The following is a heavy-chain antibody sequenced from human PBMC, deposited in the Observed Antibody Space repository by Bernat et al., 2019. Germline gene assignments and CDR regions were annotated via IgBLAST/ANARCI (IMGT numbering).Heavy chain of an antibody. D-gene: IGHD6-6*01. V-gene: IGHV3-23*01. CDR3: AKDGAARPWPRFDY. Sequence: EVQLLESGGGLVQPGGSLRLSCAASGFIFSSNAMSWVRQAPEKGLEWVSTISHDGNTYYADSVKGRFTISKDNSKNTLYLQMDSLRAEDTAVYYCAKDGAARPWPRFDYWGEGTLITVSS. CDR1: GFIFSSNA. CDR2: ISHDGNT. J-gene: IGHJ4*02.